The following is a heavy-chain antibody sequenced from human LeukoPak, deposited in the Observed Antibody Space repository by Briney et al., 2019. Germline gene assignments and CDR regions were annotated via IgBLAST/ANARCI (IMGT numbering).Heavy chain of an antibody. V-gene: IGHV3-7*01. Sequence: GGSLRLSCAASGFTFSNYWMSWVRQAPGKGLEWVANIKQDGSAKYYVDSVKGRFTISRDNTKNSLYLQMDSLRAEDTAVYYCAKDRGWNCFDYWGQGTLVTVSS. CDR1: GFTFSNYW. D-gene: IGHD6-19*01. CDR3: AKDRGWNCFDY. J-gene: IGHJ4*02. CDR2: IKQDGSAK.